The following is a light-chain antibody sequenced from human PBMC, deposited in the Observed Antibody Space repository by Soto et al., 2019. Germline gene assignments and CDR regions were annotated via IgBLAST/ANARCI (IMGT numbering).Light chain of an antibody. V-gene: IGKV3-20*01. CDR1: QSFSSSY. CDR2: GAS. Sequence: IVLTQSPGTQSLSPGERATLSCRASQSFSSSYLAWYQQKPGQAPRLLIYGASSRATGIPDRFSGSGSGTYFTVTISRLEPEDFAVYYCQQYCSSPFTCGPGTKVDIK. J-gene: IGKJ3*01. CDR3: QQYCSSPFT.